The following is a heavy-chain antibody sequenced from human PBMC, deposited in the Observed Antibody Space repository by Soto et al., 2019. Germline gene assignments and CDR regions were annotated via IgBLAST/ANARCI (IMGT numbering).Heavy chain of an antibody. V-gene: IGHV4-31*03. CDR3: ARVRLSDSPIIFDYSV. Sequence: SETLSLTCTVSGGSISSGGYYWSWIRQHPGKGLEWIGYIYYSGSTYYNPSLKSRVTISVDTSKNQFSLKLSSVTAADTAVYYCARVRLSDSPIIFDYSVWGQGTLVTVSS. CDR1: GGSISSGGYY. D-gene: IGHD3-9*01. J-gene: IGHJ4*02. CDR2: IYYSGST.